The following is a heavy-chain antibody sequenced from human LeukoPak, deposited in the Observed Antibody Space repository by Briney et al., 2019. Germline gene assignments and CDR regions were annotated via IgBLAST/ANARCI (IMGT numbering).Heavy chain of an antibody. Sequence: ASVKVSCKASGGTFSSHAVSWVRQAPGQGLEWMGGIIPIFGRANYAQKFQGRVTITADESTSTAYMKLSSLRSEDTAVYYCTRVEAYCGGGCSFDYWGQGTLVTVSS. D-gene: IGHD2-21*02. CDR3: TRVEAYCGGGCSFDY. V-gene: IGHV1-69*13. CDR1: GGTFSSHA. J-gene: IGHJ4*02. CDR2: IIPIFGRA.